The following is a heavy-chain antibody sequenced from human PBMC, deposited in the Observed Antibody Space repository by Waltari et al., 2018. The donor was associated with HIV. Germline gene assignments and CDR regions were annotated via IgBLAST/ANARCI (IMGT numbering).Heavy chain of an antibody. Sequence: EVQLVQPGAEVKKPGESLKISCKGSGYSFSNYWIGWVRQMRGKGMEWMGIIYPGDSDTRYSPYFQGQVTISADKSIHTAYLQWSRLKASDTAMYDCARRWQLPNEYIGYWGQGTLVTVSS. J-gene: IGHJ4*02. D-gene: IGHD1-1*01. CDR2: IYPGDSDT. V-gene: IGHV5-51*01. CDR1: GYSFSNYW. CDR3: ARRWQLPNEYIGY.